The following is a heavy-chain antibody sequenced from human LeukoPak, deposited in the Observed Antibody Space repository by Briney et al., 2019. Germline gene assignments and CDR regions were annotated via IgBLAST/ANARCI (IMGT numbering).Heavy chain of an antibody. CDR2: INPNSGGT. J-gene: IGHJ6*02. D-gene: IGHD3-10*01. CDR3: ARTDGSGSYYYYGMDV. Sequence: APVKVSCKASGDIFTGYYMHSVRQALGKFLEWMEWINPNSGGTNYAQKFQGRVTMTRDTSISTAYMELSRLRSDDTAVYYCARTDGSGSYYYYGMDVWGQGTTVTVSS. CDR1: GDIFTGYY. V-gene: IGHV1-2*02.